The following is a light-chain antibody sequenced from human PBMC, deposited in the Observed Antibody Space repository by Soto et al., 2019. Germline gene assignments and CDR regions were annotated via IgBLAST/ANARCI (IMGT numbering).Light chain of an antibody. CDR1: SSNIGAGYD. V-gene: IGLV1-40*01. J-gene: IGLJ1*01. CDR3: QSYDSSLSEV. Sequence: QLVLTQPPSVSGAPGQRVTISCTGSSSNIGAGYDVHWYQQLPGTAPKLLIYGNSNRPSGVPDRFSGSKSGTSASLAITGREAEDEADYYCQSYDSSLSEVFGTGTKLTVL. CDR2: GNS.